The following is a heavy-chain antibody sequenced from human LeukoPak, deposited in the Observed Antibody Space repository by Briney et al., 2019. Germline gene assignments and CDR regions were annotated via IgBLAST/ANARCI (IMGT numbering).Heavy chain of an antibody. V-gene: IGHV1-24*01. CDR3: ATDPVGYCNTSGCYSVDY. CDR1: GYTLTELS. D-gene: IGHD2-15*01. J-gene: IGHJ4*02. Sequence: ASVKVSCKVSGYTLTELSMHWVRQAPGKGLEWVGGFDPEAGEKIYAQKFQGRVTMTEDTSTATAYMELSSLRSDDTAVYYCATDPVGYCNTSGCYSVDYWGQGTLVIVSS. CDR2: FDPEAGEK.